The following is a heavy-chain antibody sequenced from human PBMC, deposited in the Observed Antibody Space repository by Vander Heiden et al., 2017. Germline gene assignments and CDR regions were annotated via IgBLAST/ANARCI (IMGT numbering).Heavy chain of an antibody. CDR3: ARAIAVAGLVDY. Sequence: EVQLVESGGGLVKPGGSLRLSCAASGFTFSRYSMNWVRQAPGKGLEWVSSISSSSSYIYYADSVKGRFTISRDNAKNSLYLQMNSLRAEDTAVYYCARAIAVAGLVDYWGQGTLVTVSS. J-gene: IGHJ4*02. V-gene: IGHV3-21*01. D-gene: IGHD6-19*01. CDR1: GFTFSRYS. CDR2: ISSSSSYI.